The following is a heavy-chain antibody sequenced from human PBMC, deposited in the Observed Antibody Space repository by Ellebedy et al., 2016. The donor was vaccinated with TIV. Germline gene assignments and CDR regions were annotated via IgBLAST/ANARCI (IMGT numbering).Heavy chain of an antibody. CDR3: VRGWYSSGHCDVFAM. J-gene: IGHJ3*02. CDR2: LTADGRST. V-gene: IGHV3-23*01. CDR1: GFSLSNSF. D-gene: IGHD6-19*01. Sequence: GGSLRLXXAASGFSLSNSFMSWIRQAPGKGLEWVSTLTADGRSTYFADSVKGRFTISRDNSKNTVYLQMNSLRSEDTAVYYCVRGWYSSGHCDVFAMWGQGTIVTVSS.